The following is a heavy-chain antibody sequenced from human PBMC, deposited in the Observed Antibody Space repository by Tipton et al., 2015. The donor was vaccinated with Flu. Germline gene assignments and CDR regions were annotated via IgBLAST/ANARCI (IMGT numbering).Heavy chain of an antibody. CDR3: ARGSGYANTYFDS. CDR1: GGSIGSPYC. V-gene: IGHV4-4*02. CDR2: INQSGTT. Sequence: TLSLTCSVSGGSIGSPYCWGWVRQPPGKGLEWIGEINQSGTTNYNPSLKSRGTISVDTSKNQFSLKLSSVTAADTAVYYCARGSGYANTYFDSWGQGTLVTVSS. J-gene: IGHJ4*02. D-gene: IGHD5-12*01.